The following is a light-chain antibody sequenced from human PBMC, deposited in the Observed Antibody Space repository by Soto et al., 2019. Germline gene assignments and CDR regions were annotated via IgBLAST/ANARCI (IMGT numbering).Light chain of an antibody. CDR3: QKYSGAPFT. CDR2: AAS. V-gene: IGKV1-27*01. CDR1: QGIGIY. Sequence: DIQMTQSPSSLSASVRDRVTITCRASQGIGIYLAWYQHKPGKVPNLLIYAASSLQSGVPSRFSGSGSGTDFTLTISSLQPEDVATYYCQKYSGAPFTFGGGAKVEI. J-gene: IGKJ4*01.